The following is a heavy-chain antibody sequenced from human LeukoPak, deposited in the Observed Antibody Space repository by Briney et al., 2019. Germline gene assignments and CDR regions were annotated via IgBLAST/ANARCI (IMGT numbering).Heavy chain of an antibody. CDR2: IYYSGST. Sequence: PSETLSLTCTASGGSISSYYWSWIRQPPGKGLEWIGYIYYSGSTNYNPSLKRRVTISVDTSKNQFSLKLSSVTAADTAVYYCARMWYYDFWSGYRDRGQGTLVTVSS. CDR1: GGSISSYY. D-gene: IGHD3-3*01. J-gene: IGHJ4*02. V-gene: IGHV4-59*01. CDR3: ARMWYYDFWSGYRD.